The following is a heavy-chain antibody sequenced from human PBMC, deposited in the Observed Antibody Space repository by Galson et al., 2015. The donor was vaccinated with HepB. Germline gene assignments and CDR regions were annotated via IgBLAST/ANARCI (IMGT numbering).Heavy chain of an antibody. CDR3: ARQAHDYGDYYESLSYYYYYYMDV. V-gene: IGHV5-51*01. CDR2: IHPGDSDT. Sequence: QSGAEVKKPGEPLKISCKGSGYSFTSYWIGWVRQMPGKGLEWMRIIHPGDSDTRYSPSFQGQVTISADKSISTAYLQWSSLKASDTAMYYCARQAHDYGDYYESLSYYYYYYMDVWGKGTTVTVSS. D-gene: IGHD4-17*01. J-gene: IGHJ6*03. CDR1: GYSFTSYW.